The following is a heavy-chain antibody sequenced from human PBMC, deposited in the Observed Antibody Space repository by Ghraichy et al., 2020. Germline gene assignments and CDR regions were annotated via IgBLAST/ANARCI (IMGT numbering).Heavy chain of an antibody. D-gene: IGHD6-6*01. CDR3: ARAQYTRNWFDL. Sequence: SETLSLTCAVYVGSFSGYYWSWIRQPPGKGLEWLGDINHSGRTNYSPSLKTRVSMSVDTSKNQFSLKLTSVTAADTAVYYCARAQYTRNWFDLWGQGTLVTVSS. J-gene: IGHJ5*02. V-gene: IGHV4-34*01. CDR1: VGSFSGYY. CDR2: INHSGRT.